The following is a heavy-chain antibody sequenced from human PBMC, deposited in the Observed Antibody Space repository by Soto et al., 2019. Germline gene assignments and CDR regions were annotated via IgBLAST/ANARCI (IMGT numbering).Heavy chain of an antibody. V-gene: IGHV3-48*03. CDR2: ISRSGSPI. Sequence: GLIQPGGSLRLSCAAFGFTLSSYEMDWVRQAPGKGLEWVSHISRSGSPIYYADSVKGRFTISRDNAKNSVYLQMNSLRAEDTAIYYCARVYADYLIDAFDIWGQGTMVSVSS. D-gene: IGHD4-17*01. CDR1: GFTLSSYE. J-gene: IGHJ3*02. CDR3: ARVYADYLIDAFDI.